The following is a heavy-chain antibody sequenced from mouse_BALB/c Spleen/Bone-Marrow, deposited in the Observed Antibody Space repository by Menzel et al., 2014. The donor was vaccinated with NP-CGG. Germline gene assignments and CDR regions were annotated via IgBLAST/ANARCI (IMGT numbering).Heavy chain of an antibody. CDR3: ARHETGTGQYFDY. D-gene: IGHD4-1*01. CDR1: GLTFSNYN. Sequence: EVQVVESGGDLVQPGGSLKLSCAASGLTFSNYNISWVRQTPEKRLERAAYISNGGGNTYYPDTVKGRFTISRDNAKNTLYLQMTSLKSEDTAIYYCARHETGTGQYFDYWGQGTTLTVSS. CDR2: ISNGGGNT. J-gene: IGHJ2*01. V-gene: IGHV5-12-2*01.